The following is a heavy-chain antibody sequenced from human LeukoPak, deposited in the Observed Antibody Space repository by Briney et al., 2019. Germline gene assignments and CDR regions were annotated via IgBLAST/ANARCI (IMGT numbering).Heavy chain of an antibody. D-gene: IGHD6-13*01. CDR1: GFTFSSYA. J-gene: IGHJ4*02. Sequence: GALRLSCAASGFTFSSYAMHWVRQAPGKGLEWVAVISYDGSNKYYADSVKGRFTISRDNSKNTLYLQMNSLRAEDTAVYYCARSRGRSFDYWGQGTLVTVSS. V-gene: IGHV3-30-3*01. CDR3: ARSRGRSFDY. CDR2: ISYDGSNK.